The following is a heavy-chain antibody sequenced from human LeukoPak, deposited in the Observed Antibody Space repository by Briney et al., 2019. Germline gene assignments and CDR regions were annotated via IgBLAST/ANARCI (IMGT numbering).Heavy chain of an antibody. CDR3: ARPIYCSSTSCHNWFDP. D-gene: IGHD2-2*01. CDR2: INPNSGGT. CDR1: GYTFTGYY. J-gene: IGHJ5*02. V-gene: IGHV1-2*02. Sequence: APVKVSCKASGYTFTGYYMHWVRQAPGQGLEWMGWINPNSGGTNYAQKFQGRVTMTRDTSISTAYMELSRLRSDDTAVYYCARPIYCSSTSCHNWFDPWGQGTLVTVSS.